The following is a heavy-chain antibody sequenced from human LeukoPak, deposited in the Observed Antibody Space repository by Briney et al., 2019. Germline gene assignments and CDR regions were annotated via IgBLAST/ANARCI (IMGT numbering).Heavy chain of an antibody. V-gene: IGHV4-34*01. CDR1: GGSFSSYY. CDR3: ARLFLGTWYYTNV. D-gene: IGHD7-27*01. Sequence: SETLSLTCAVYGGSFSSYYWSWIRQPPGKRLEWIGNIYHSGSTHYNPSLKSRVTISVDTSKNQFSLKLSSVTAADTAVYYCARLFLGTWYYTNVWGKGTTVTVSS. CDR2: IYHSGST. J-gene: IGHJ6*03.